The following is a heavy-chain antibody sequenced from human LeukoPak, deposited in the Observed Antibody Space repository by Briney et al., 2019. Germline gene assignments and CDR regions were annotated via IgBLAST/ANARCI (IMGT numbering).Heavy chain of an antibody. D-gene: IGHD3-16*02. CDR2: IKQDGSEK. CDR1: GFTFSSYW. CDR3: ARGGPYDYVWGSYRSLRFDY. J-gene: IGHJ4*02. V-gene: IGHV3-7*05. Sequence: GGSLRLSCAASGFTFSSYWMSWVRQAPGKGLEWVANIKQDGSEKYYVDSVKGRFTISRDNAKNSLYLQMNSLRAEDTAVYYCARGGPYDYVWGSYRSLRFDYWRQGTLVTVSS.